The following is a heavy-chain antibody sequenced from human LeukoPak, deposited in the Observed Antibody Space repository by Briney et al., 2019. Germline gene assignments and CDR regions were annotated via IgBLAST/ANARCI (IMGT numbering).Heavy chain of an antibody. CDR1: GYTFTSYY. CDR3: ARADNYYDSSGYIDY. Sequence: ASVKVSCKASGYTFTSYYMHWVRQAPGQGLEWMGIINPSGGSTSYAQKFQGRVTMTRDTSTSTVYMELSSLRSKDTAVYYCARADNYYDSSGYIDYWGQGTLVTVSS. V-gene: IGHV1-46*01. D-gene: IGHD3-22*01. CDR2: INPSGGST. J-gene: IGHJ4*02.